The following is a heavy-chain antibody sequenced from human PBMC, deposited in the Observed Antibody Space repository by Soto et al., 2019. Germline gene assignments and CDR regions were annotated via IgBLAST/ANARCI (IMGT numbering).Heavy chain of an antibody. CDR3: ARDLGYCTNGVCYTPYYYYGMDV. CDR1: GGSISTYY. CDR2: IYYSGST. J-gene: IGHJ6*02. V-gene: IGHV4-59*01. Sequence: KPSETLSLTCTVSGGSISTYYWSWIRQPPGKGLEWIGYIYYSGSTNYNPSLKSRVSTSVDTSNNQFSLKLSSVTAADTAVYYCARDLGYCTNGVCYTPYYYYGMDVWGQGTTVTVSS. D-gene: IGHD2-8*01.